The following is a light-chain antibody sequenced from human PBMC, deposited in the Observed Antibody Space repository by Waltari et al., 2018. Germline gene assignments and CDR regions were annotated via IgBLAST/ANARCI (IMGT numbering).Light chain of an antibody. CDR1: RSVLYSSNTKNY. CDR3: QQHYTSPLT. V-gene: IGKV4-1*01. CDR2: WAS. J-gene: IGKJ4*01. Sequence: DIVMTQSPDSMAVSLVERATIHCPSSRSVLYSSNTKNYFAWYQQKPGQPPNLLIYWASSRASGVPDRFSGSGSGTDFTLTLSRLEAEDFAVYYCQQHYTSPLTFGRGTKVEIK.